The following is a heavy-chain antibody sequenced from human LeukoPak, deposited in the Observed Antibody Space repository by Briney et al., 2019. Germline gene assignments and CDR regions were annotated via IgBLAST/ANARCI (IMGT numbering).Heavy chain of an antibody. Sequence: SVKVSCKASGYTFTGYYMHWVRQAPGQGLEWMGGIIPIFGTANYAQKFQGRVTITADESTSTAYMELSSLRSEDTAVYYCARGLTGDPDFDYWGQGTLVTVSS. J-gene: IGHJ4*02. CDR3: ARGLTGDPDFDY. CDR2: IIPIFGTA. D-gene: IGHD7-27*01. V-gene: IGHV1-69*13. CDR1: GYTFTGYY.